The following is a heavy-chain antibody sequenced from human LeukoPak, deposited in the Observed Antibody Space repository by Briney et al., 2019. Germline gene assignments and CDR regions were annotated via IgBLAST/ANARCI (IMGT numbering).Heavy chain of an antibody. CDR2: INPNSGGT. D-gene: IGHD6-6*01. J-gene: IGHJ4*02. V-gene: IGHV1-2*02. CDR1: GYTSTGYY. CDR3: ASGNSSSSGPLDY. Sequence: ASVKVSCKASGYTSTGYYMHWVRQAPGQGLEWMGWINPNSGGTNYAQKFQGRVTMTRDTSISTAYMELSRLRSDDTAVYYCASGNSSSSGPLDYWGQGTLVTVSS.